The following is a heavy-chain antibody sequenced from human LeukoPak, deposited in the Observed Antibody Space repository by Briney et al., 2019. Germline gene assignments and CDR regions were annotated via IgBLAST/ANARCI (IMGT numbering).Heavy chain of an antibody. Sequence: GGSLRLSCAASGFTFSSYAMSWVRQAPGKGLEWVSAISGSGGSTYYADSVKGRLTISRDNSRNTLYLQMNSLRAEDTAVYYCAKDSSSSFDAFDIWGQGTMVTVSS. D-gene: IGHD6-6*01. V-gene: IGHV3-23*01. J-gene: IGHJ3*02. CDR1: GFTFSSYA. CDR2: ISGSGGST. CDR3: AKDSSSSFDAFDI.